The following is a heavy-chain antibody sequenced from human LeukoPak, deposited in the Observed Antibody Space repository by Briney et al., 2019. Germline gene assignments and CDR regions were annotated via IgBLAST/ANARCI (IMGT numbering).Heavy chain of an antibody. J-gene: IGHJ4*02. V-gene: IGHV3-33*06. CDR2: IWYDGSNK. Sequence: GRSLRLSCAASGFTFSSYGMHWVRQAPGKGLEWVAVIWYDGSNKYYADSVKGRFTISRDNSKNTLYLQMNSLRAEDTAVYYCANPRGGEWEPRFDYWGQGTLVTVSS. D-gene: IGHD1-26*01. CDR1: GFTFSSYG. CDR3: ANPRGGEWEPRFDY.